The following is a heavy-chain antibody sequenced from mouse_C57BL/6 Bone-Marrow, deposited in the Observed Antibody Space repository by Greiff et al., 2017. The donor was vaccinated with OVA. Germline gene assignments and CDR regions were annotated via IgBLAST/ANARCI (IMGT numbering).Heavy chain of an antibody. CDR1: GFAFSSYA. CDR3: ARGSVFDY. Sequence: EVQLQESGGGLVKPGGSLKLSCAASGFAFSSYAMSWVRQTPEQRLEWVATISDGGSYTYYPDNVKGRFTIPRDNAKNNLYLPMDHLMSEDTAMYYCARGSVFDYWGQGTTLTVSS. J-gene: IGHJ2*01. CDR2: ISDGGSYT. V-gene: IGHV5-4*01.